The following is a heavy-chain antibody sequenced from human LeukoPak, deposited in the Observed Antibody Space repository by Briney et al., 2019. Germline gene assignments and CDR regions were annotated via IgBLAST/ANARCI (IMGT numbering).Heavy chain of an antibody. CDR1: GGSISSYY. D-gene: IGHD6-19*01. CDR3: ARGTLWLPTY. Sequence: SETLSLTCTVSGGSISSYYWGWLRQPPGKGLEWIGSIYYSGSTYYNPSLKSRVTISVDTSRNQFSLKLSSVTAADTAVYYCARGTLWLPTYWGQGTLVTVSS. J-gene: IGHJ4*02. V-gene: IGHV4-39*01. CDR2: IYYSGST.